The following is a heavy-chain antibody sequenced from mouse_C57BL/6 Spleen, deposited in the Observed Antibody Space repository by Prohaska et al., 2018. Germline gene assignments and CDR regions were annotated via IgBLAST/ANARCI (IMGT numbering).Heavy chain of an antibody. J-gene: IGHJ4*01. V-gene: IGHV1-26*01. CDR3: ARYPHYYGSLYYYAMDY. CDR2: INPNNGGT. D-gene: IGHD1-1*01. Sequence: HGKSLEWIGDINPNNGGTSYNQKFKGKATLTVDKSSSTAYMELRSLTSEDSAVYYCARYPHYYGSLYYYAMDYWGQGTSVTGSS.